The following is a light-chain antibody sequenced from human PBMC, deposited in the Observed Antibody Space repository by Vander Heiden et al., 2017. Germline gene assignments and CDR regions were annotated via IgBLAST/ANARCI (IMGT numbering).Light chain of an antibody. CDR3: AAWEDSLNGVV. CDR1: ISNHGSYT. CDR2: ANP. J-gene: IGLJ2*01. V-gene: IGLV1-44*01. Sequence: QSVPDQSPPVQGYPGQGVTLAGSGSISNHGSYTVNCYQQLPGTAPKLHIYANPQRPSGVPDQFSGSRSGTAASLAISGLQSDDEAEYYCAAWEDSLNGVVFGGGTKFTVL.